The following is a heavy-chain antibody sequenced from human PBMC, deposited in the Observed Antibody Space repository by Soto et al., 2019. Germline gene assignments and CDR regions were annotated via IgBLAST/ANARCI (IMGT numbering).Heavy chain of an antibody. Sequence: SSETLSLPCNVSGVSVSSGDSFWSWLRQSPGKRLEWIDYIYYRGSTNYNPTLKSRATISVVTSKSQVSLTLTSMTAADAALYCCARSPNYYYYGFDVWGQGTAVTVSS. J-gene: IGHJ6*02. CDR3: ARSPNYYYYGFDV. CDR1: GVSVSSGDSF. V-gene: IGHV4-61*08. D-gene: IGHD3-10*01. CDR2: IYYRGST.